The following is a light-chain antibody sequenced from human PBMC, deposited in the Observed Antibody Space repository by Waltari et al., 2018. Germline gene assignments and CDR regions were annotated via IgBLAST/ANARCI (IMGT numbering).Light chain of an antibody. CDR3: QTGGHGTWV. CDR1: SNI. CDR2: VNSDGSH. Sequence: SNIVAWLQQQPEKGPRYLRKVNSDGSHSRGDEIPDRFSGSSSGAERHLTISSLQAEDEADYYCQTGGHGTWVFGGGTKLTVL. J-gene: IGLJ3*02. V-gene: IGLV4-69*01.